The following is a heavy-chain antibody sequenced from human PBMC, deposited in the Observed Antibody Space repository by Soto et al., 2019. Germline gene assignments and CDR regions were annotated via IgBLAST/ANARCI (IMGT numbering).Heavy chain of an antibody. V-gene: IGHV4-39*01. J-gene: IGHJ4*02. CDR2: IYYSGST. Sequence: ETLSLTCTVSGGSISSSSYYWGWIRQPPGKGLEWIGSIYYSGSTYYNPSLKSRVTISVDTSKNQFSLKLSSVTAADTAVYYCARSWVNCSGGSCYFDYFDYWGQGTLVTVSS. D-gene: IGHD2-15*01. CDR1: GGSISSSSYY. CDR3: ARSWVNCSGGSCYFDYFDY.